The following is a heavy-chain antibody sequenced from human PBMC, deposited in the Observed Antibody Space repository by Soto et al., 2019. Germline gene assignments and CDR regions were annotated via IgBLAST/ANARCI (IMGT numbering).Heavy chain of an antibody. V-gene: IGHV1-69*01. CDR1: GGTCRSNA. D-gene: IGHD1-26*01. CDR2: IIPIFGTA. J-gene: IGHJ6*02. CDR3: ARPLFPRGGGRVATYGMDV. Sequence: QVQLVQSGAEVKKTGSAVKVSCKASGGTCRSNAISWVRQAPGQGLEWMGGIIPIFGTADYAQNFQGRVTITADESTGTAYMELRSLISEDTAAYYCARPLFPRGGGRVATYGMDVWGQGTTVTVSS.